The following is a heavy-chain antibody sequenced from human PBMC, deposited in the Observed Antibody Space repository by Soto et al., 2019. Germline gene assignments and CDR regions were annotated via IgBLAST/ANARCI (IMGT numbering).Heavy chain of an antibody. CDR2: IYATGTT. CDR1: GASISGFY. J-gene: IGHJ5*02. D-gene: IGHD1-1*01. V-gene: IGHV4-4*07. Sequence: LSLTCTVSGASISGFYWSWIRKSAGKGLEWIGRIYATGTTDYNPSLKSRVMMSVDTSKKQFSLKLRSVTAADTAVYYCVRYGTKPLRDWFDPWGQGISVTVSS. CDR3: VRYGTKPLRDWFDP.